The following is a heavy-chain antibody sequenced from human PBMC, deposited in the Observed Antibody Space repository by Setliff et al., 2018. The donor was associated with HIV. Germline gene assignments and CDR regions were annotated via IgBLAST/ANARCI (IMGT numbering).Heavy chain of an antibody. CDR3: AKNFYSSPWSPLDY. V-gene: IGHV3-30*18. CDR1: GFTFSSYG. Sequence: GGSLRLSCAASGFTFSSYGMHWVRQAPGKGLEWVAVISYDGSNKYYADSVKGRFTISRDNSKNTLFLQMNSLRTEDTAVYYCAKNFYSSPWSPLDYWGQGTLVTVSS. J-gene: IGHJ4*02. D-gene: IGHD6-19*01. CDR2: ISYDGSNK.